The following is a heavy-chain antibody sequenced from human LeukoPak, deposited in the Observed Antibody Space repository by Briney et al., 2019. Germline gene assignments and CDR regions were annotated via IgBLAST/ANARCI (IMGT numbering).Heavy chain of an antibody. CDR3: ARGQWEVRRIIITQLDY. J-gene: IGHJ4*02. D-gene: IGHD3-10*01. CDR1: GVSFSGYY. CDR2: SKYSRGT. Sequence: SETLSLTGSVYGVSFSGYYWSWLRQPPGKGLEWSGESKYSRGTDYTPYLKSRVAISVDTSKNQFSLTLTSVTAADTAVYYCARGQWEVRRIIITQLDYWGQGSLVTVSS. V-gene: IGHV4-34*01.